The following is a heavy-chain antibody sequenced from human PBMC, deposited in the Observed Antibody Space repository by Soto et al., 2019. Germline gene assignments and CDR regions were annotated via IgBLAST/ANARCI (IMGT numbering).Heavy chain of an antibody. V-gene: IGHV4-31*03. CDR2: IYYSGST. CDR1: GGSISSGGYY. D-gene: IGHD3-16*01. Sequence: QVQLQESGPGLVKPSQTLSLTCTVSGGSISSGGYYWSWIRQHPGKGLEWIGYIYYSGSTYYNPSLKSRVTISVDTSKNQFALKLSSVTAADTAVYYCARDRITLLSYGMDVWGQGTTVTVSS. CDR3: ARDRITLLSYGMDV. J-gene: IGHJ6*02.